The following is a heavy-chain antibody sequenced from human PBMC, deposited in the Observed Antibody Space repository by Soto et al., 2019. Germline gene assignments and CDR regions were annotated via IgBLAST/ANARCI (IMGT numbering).Heavy chain of an antibody. J-gene: IGHJ6*02. V-gene: IGHV3-30*03. CDR2: ISYDGTTT. CDR1: GFTFSHYG. D-gene: IGHD2-2*01. Sequence: PGGSLRLSCAASGFTFSHYGMHWVRQAPGKGLEWVAVISYDGTTTYYADSVKGRFTISRDNSKNTLYLQMNSLRTEDTAVYYCATTAVCSCSSSIRFSGIFEGMDVWGQGTTVTVSS. CDR3: ATTAVCSCSSSIRFSGIFEGMDV.